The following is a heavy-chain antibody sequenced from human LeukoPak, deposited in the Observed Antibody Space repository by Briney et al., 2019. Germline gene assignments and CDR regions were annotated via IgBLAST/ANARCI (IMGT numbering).Heavy chain of an antibody. Sequence: GGSLRLSCAASGFIFSSYLMSWIRQAPGKGLEWVANIKQDGSEKYYVDSVKGRFTISRDNAKNSLYLQMNSLRAEDTAVYYCARATTYDILTGFSDYWGQGTLVTVSS. CDR1: GFIFSSYL. D-gene: IGHD3-9*01. V-gene: IGHV3-7*01. CDR2: IKQDGSEK. J-gene: IGHJ4*02. CDR3: ARATTYDILTGFSDY.